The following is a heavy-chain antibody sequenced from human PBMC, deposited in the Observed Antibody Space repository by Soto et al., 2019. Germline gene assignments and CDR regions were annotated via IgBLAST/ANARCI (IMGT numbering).Heavy chain of an antibody. CDR3: ANLHCATTTCYWAAAFDV. D-gene: IGHD2-2*01. J-gene: IGHJ3*01. Sequence: PGGSLRLSCVASGFIFSNYGMHWVRQTPGTGLEWVAVISYDGNEQYYVDSVKGRFTISRDNSKKTLYLQMNSLRAEDTAVYYCANLHCATTTCYWAAAFDVSGRGTIGTGS. V-gene: IGHV3-30*18. CDR1: GFIFSNYG. CDR2: ISYDGNEQ.